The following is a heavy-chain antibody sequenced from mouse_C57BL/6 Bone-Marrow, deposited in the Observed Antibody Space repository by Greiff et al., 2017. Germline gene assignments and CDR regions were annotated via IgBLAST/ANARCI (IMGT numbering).Heavy chain of an antibody. CDR2: IDPETGGN. CDR3: TTTVVATPYFDD. Sequence: VQLQQPGAELVRPGASVTLSCKASGYTFTDYEMHWVKQTPVHGLEWIGAIDPETGGNAYNQKFKGKAILTADKSSSTAYMELRSLTSEDSAVYYGTTTVVATPYFDDWGQGTTLTVSS. J-gene: IGHJ2*01. D-gene: IGHD1-1*01. CDR1: GYTFTDYE. V-gene: IGHV1-15*01.